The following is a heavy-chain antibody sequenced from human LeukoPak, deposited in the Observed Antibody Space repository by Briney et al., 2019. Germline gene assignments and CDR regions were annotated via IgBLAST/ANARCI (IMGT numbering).Heavy chain of an antibody. CDR2: INWNNDGI. J-gene: IGHJ1*01. Sequence: GTSLRLSCVASGFTFADHALHWVRRAPGQGLEWVTGINWNNDGIVYAASVKGRFTVSRDNAKNTLYLQMNGLRPEDTAFYYCARDDYNTLGYNFHHWGQGTLVTVSS. V-gene: IGHV3-9*01. CDR1: GFTFADHA. CDR3: ARDDYNTLGYNFHH. D-gene: IGHD1-1*01.